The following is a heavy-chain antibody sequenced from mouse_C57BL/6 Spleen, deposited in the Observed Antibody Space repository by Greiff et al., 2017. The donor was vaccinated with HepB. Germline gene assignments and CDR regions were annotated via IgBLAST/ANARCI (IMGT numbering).Heavy chain of an antibody. V-gene: IGHV14-2*01. Sequence: EVQLVESGAELVKPGASVKLSCTASGFNIKDYYMHWVKQRTEQGLEWIGRIDPEDGETKYAPKFQGKATITADTSSNTAYLQLSSLTSEDTAVYYCAPYYYGSSYVHWFAYWGQGTLVTVSA. CDR2: IDPEDGET. D-gene: IGHD1-1*01. CDR3: APYYYGSSYVHWFAY. CDR1: GFNIKDYY. J-gene: IGHJ3*01.